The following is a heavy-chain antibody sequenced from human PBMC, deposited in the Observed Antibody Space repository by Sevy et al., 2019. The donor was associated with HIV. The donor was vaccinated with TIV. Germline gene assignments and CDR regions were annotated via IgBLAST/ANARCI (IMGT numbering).Heavy chain of an antibody. J-gene: IGHJ4*02. CDR3: TTRLGVPFDY. D-gene: IGHD3-10*01. Sequence: GGSLRLSCAVSGFNFSVSAMHWVRQASGKGLEWVGRIRSKANNYATAYSTSGKGRFTMSRDDSKSTAYLQMNSLKSEDTALDYCTTRLGVPFDYWGQGALVTVSS. CDR2: IRSKANNYAT. CDR1: GFNFSVSA. V-gene: IGHV3-73*01.